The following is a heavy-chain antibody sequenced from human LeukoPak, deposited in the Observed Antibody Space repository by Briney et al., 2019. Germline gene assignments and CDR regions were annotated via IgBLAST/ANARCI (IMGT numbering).Heavy chain of an antibody. D-gene: IGHD2-15*01. V-gene: IGHV3-15*01. CDR3: TAKDSSGGSCFSKYYYGMDV. Sequence: GGSLRLSCAASGLTFDSAWMSWVRQAPGKGLEWVGRIKSKTGGGTTDYAAPVKGRFTISRDDSKNALYLQMNSLQTEDRAVYYCTAKDSSGGSCFSKYYYGMDVWGQGTTVSVSA. J-gene: IGHJ6*01. CDR1: GLTFDSAW. CDR2: IKSKTGGGTT.